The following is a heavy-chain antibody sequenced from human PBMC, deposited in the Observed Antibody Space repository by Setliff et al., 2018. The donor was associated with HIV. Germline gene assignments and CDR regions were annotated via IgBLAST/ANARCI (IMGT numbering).Heavy chain of an antibody. V-gene: IGHV4-61*02. CDR3: ARDPYCPNTCYEDFTLDP. D-gene: IGHD2-8*01. CDR1: GGSISSGSYF. Sequence: SETLSLTCTVSGGSISSGSYFWNWIRQPAGKGLEWIGRIYSSGITNYNPSLKSRLTISLDTSKNQFSLQVTSVTAADTAVYYCARDPYCPNTCYEDFTLDPWGQGTLVTVSS. CDR2: IYSSGIT. J-gene: IGHJ5*02.